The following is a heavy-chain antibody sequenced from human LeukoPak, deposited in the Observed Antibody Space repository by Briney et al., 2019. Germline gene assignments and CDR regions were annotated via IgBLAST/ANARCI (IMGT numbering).Heavy chain of an antibody. D-gene: IGHD6-13*01. J-gene: IGHJ6*03. CDR2: INHSGST. Sequence: PSETLSLTCAVYGGSFSGYYWSWIRQPPGKGLEWIGEINHSGSTNYNPSLKSRVTISVDTSKNQFSLKLSSVTAADTAVYYCARDGPGYSSSWYKYYHYMDVWGKGTTVTVSS. CDR1: GGSFSGYY. V-gene: IGHV4-34*01. CDR3: ARDGPGYSSSWYKYYHYMDV.